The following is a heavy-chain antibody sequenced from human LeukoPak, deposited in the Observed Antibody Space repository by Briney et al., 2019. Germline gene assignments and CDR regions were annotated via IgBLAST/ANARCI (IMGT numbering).Heavy chain of an antibody. V-gene: IGHV1-8*01. J-gene: IGHJ4*02. CDR1: AYTFTSYD. Sequence: GASVKVSCKASAYTFTSYDINWVRQATGQGLEWMGWMNPNSGNTGYAQKFQGRVTMTRNTSISTAYMELSSLRSEDTAVYYCARGAYYYDSSGYNFDYWGQGTLVTVSS. CDR3: ARGAYYYDSSGYNFDY. D-gene: IGHD3-22*01. CDR2: MNPNSGNT.